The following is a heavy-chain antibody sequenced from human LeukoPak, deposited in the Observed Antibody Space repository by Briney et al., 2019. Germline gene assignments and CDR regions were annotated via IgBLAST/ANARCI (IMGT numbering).Heavy chain of an antibody. D-gene: IGHD2-2*03. CDR1: GFTFDDYG. CDR2: INWNGGST. V-gene: IGHV3-20*04. CDR3: ARVSGYCSSTSCPIQYYYGMDV. J-gene: IGHJ6*02. Sequence: GGSLRLSCAASGFTFDDYGMSWVRQAPGKGLEWVSGINWNGGSTGYVDSVKGRLTISRDNAKNSLYLQMNSLRAEDTAVYYCARVSGYCSSTSCPIQYYYGMDVWGQGTTVTVSS.